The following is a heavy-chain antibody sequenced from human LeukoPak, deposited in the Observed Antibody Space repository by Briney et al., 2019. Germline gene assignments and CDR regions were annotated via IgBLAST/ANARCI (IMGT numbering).Heavy chain of an antibody. D-gene: IGHD3-22*01. Sequence: SETLSLTCAVYGGSFSGYYWSWIRQPPGKGLEWIGEINHSGSTNYNPSLKSRVTISVDTSKNQFSLKLSSVTAADTAVYYCARHKPNYYDSSGYTTRFGFDPWGQGTLVTVSS. CDR3: ARHKPNYYDSSGYTTRFGFDP. J-gene: IGHJ5*02. V-gene: IGHV4-34*01. CDR2: INHSGST. CDR1: GGSFSGYY.